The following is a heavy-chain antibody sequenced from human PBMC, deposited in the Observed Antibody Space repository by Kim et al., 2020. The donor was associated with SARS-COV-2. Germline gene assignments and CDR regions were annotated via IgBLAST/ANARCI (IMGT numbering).Heavy chain of an antibody. CDR2: INHSGST. V-gene: IGHV4-34*01. CDR3: ARLYSSLFFEGV. J-gene: IGHJ4*02. Sequence: SETLSLTCAVYGGSFSGYYWSWIRQPPGKGLEWIGEINHSGSTNYNPSLKSRVTISVDTSKNQFSLKLSSVTAADTAVYYCARLYSSLFFEGVWGQG. D-gene: IGHD3-16*01. CDR1: GGSFSGYY.